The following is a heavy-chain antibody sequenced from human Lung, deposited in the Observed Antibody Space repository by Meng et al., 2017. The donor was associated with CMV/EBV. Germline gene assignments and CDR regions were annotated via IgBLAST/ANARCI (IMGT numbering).Heavy chain of an antibody. V-gene: IGHV1-46*01. CDR3: AGDRSLRVWFDL. Sequence: ASVKVSXKASGYPFTNYYLHWVRQPPGQGFEWMGLINPSGGAKVYAQKFQGRVTMTTDTSASTVYMELRSLTSEDTALYYCAGDRSLRVWFDLWGQGTLVTVSS. J-gene: IGHJ5*02. CDR1: GYPFTNYY. CDR2: INPSGGAK.